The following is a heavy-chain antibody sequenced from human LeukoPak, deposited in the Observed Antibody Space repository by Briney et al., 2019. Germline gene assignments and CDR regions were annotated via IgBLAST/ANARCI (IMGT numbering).Heavy chain of an antibody. CDR1: GFTFSTFA. CDR3: ARAAWDY. V-gene: IGHV3-53*01. CDR2: IYSDGNT. Sequence: PGGSLRLSCEASGFTFSTFAMIWVRRPPGKGLEWVSVIYSDGNTYYSDSVKGRFTISRDNSKNTVYLQMNSLRAEDTAVYYCARAAWDYWGQGTLVTVSS. J-gene: IGHJ4*02. D-gene: IGHD6-25*01.